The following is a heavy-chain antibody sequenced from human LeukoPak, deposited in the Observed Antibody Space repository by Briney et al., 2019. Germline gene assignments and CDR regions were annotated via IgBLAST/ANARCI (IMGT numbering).Heavy chain of an antibody. Sequence: SETLSLTCTISGGSISSYYWSWIRQPPGKGLEWIGYIYYSGSTNYNPSLKSRVTISVDTSKNQFSLKLSSVTAADTAMYYCAREHGGNGVDYWGQGTLVTVSS. CDR3: AREHGGNGVDY. J-gene: IGHJ4*02. CDR1: GGSISSYY. D-gene: IGHD4-23*01. V-gene: IGHV4-59*01. CDR2: IYYSGST.